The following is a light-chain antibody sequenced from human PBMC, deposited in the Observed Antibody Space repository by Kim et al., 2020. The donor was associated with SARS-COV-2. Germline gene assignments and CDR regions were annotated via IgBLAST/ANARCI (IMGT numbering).Light chain of an antibody. J-gene: IGLJ2*01. Sequence: SSELTQDPVVSVALGQTVRITCQGDSLRSYYATWYQQKPRQAPVLVIYGRNNRPSGIPDRFSGSASGNTASLTISGTQAEDEADFYCQSRDIGGKVVFGGGTKLTVL. V-gene: IGLV3-19*01. CDR1: SLRSYY. CDR3: QSRDIGGKVV. CDR2: GRN.